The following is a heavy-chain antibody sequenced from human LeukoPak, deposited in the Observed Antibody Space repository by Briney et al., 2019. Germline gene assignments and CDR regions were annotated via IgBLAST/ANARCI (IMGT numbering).Heavy chain of an antibody. CDR3: ARRRSGPQYCSGGSCSNNWFDP. Sequence: PSETLSLTCAVYGGSFSGYYWSWIRQPPGKGLEWIGEINHSGSTNYNPSLKSRVTISVDTSKNQFSLKLSSVTAADTAVYYCARRRSGPQYCSGGSCSNNWFDPWGQGTLVTVSS. CDR1: GGSFSGYY. V-gene: IGHV4-34*01. CDR2: INHSGST. D-gene: IGHD2-15*01. J-gene: IGHJ5*02.